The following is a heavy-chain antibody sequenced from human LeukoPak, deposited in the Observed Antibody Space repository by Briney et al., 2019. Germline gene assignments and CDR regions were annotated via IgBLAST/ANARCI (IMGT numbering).Heavy chain of an antibody. V-gene: IGHV3-11*01. CDR3: ARGVYDSSGRDDY. CDR1: GFTFRDHY. J-gene: IGHJ4*02. CDR2: ISSSGSTK. Sequence: GGSLRLSCAASGFTFRDHYMSWIRQAPGKGLEWVSYISSSGSTKHYADSVKGRFTISRDNAKNSLYLQMNSLRAEDTAVYYCARGVYDSSGRDDYWGQGTLVTVSS. D-gene: IGHD3-22*01.